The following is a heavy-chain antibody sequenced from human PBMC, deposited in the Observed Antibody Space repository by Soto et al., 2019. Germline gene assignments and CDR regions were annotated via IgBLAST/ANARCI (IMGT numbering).Heavy chain of an antibody. CDR2: ISAHNGNT. V-gene: IGHV1-18*01. CDR1: GYTFTSYG. D-gene: IGHD1-1*01. J-gene: IGHJ4*02. Sequence: QVHLVQSGAEVKKPGASVKVSCKASGYTFTSYGITWVRQAPGQGREWMGWISAHNGNTDYAQKLQGRVIVARDTSTSTAYMELRSLRSDDTAVYSCARGRYGDYWGQGALVTVSS. CDR3: ARGRYGDY.